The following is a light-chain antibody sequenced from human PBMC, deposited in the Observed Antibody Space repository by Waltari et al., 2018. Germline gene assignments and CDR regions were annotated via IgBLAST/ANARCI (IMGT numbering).Light chain of an antibody. J-gene: IGLJ3*02. CDR3: QSYDDNTPWV. CDR1: SGRIASNY. CDR2: EDD. V-gene: IGLV6-57*04. Sequence: NFMLTQPHSVSESPGKTVTIPCTRSSGRIASNYVRWYQQRPGSAPRTLIYEDDDRPSGVPDRFSGSIDRSSNSASLIISGLRSEDEADYYCQSYDDNTPWVFGGGTKLTVL.